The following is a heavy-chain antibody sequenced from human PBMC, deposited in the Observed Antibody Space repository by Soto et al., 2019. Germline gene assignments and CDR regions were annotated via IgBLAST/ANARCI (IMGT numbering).Heavy chain of an antibody. CDR1: GGTFSSYA. J-gene: IGHJ4*02. Sequence: QVQLVQSGAEVKKPGSSVKVSCKASGGTFSSYAISWVRQAPGQGLEWMGLIIPMRGTANYAQKFQGRVTITADESTSTTYMELSSLRSEDRAVYYCARDFDCSGGSCYRLGYWGQGTLVTVSS. V-gene: IGHV1-69*01. CDR2: IIPMRGTA. D-gene: IGHD2-15*01. CDR3: ARDFDCSGGSCYRLGY.